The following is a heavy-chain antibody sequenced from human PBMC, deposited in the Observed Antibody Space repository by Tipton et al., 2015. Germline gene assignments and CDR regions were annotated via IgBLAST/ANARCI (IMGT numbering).Heavy chain of an antibody. Sequence: TLSLTCTISGDSISSDYWWSWVRQPPGKGLEWIGEIFHTGNTNYNPSLMSRLTISVDRSKNQFSLKLSSVTAADTAVYYCAKFRTYYYDSSGLIYYYGMDVWGQGTTVTVSS. D-gene: IGHD3-22*01. V-gene: IGHV4-4*02. CDR3: AKFRTYYYDSSGLIYYYGMDV. CDR2: IFHTGNT. CDR1: GDSISSDYW. J-gene: IGHJ6*02.